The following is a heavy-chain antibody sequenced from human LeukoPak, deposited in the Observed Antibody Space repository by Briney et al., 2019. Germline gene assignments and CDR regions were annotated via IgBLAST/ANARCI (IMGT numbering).Heavy chain of an antibody. D-gene: IGHD2-8*01. CDR2: ISGGNDNT. J-gene: IGHJ6*02. V-gene: IGHV1-3*01. Sequence: ASVKVSCKASGYTFINHALHWVRQAPGQRLEWMGWISGGNDNTKYSQKFQGRVTIIRDTSANTAYMELSRLTSEDTALYYCARGSVFSLYGMDVWGQGTTVTVSS. CDR1: GYTFINHA. CDR3: ARGSVFSLYGMDV.